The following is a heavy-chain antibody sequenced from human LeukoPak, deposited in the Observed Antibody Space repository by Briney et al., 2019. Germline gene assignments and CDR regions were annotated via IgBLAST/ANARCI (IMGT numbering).Heavy chain of an antibody. CDR2: IYYSGST. CDR3: ARDYGLNWFDP. J-gene: IGHJ5*02. V-gene: IGHV4-59*01. D-gene: IGHD4-17*01. Sequence: PSETLSLTCTVSGGSISSYYWSWIRQPPGKGLECIGYIYYSGSTNYNPSLKSRVTISVDTSKNQFSLKLSSVTAADTAVYYCARDYGLNWFDPWGQGTLVTVSS. CDR1: GGSISSYY.